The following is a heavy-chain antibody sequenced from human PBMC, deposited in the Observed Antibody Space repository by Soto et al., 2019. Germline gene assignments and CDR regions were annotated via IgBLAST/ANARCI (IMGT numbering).Heavy chain of an antibody. V-gene: IGHV4-4*02. CDR1: GGSISSSNW. Sequence: QVQLQESGPGLVKPSGTLSLTCAVSGGSISSSNWWSWVRQPPGKGLEWIGEIYHSGSTNYNPSLKRRVTISVDKSKNQFSLKLSSVTAADTAVYYCASGSDTYYYDSSGYTTRNYWGQGTLVTVSS. CDR3: ASGSDTYYYDSSGYTTRNY. D-gene: IGHD3-22*01. J-gene: IGHJ4*02. CDR2: IYHSGST.